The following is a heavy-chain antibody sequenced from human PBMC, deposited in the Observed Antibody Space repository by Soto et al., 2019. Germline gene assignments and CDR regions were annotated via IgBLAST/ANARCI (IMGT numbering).Heavy chain of an antibody. D-gene: IGHD2-21*01. CDR2: IYGDDNR. Sequence: ESGPTLVNPTQTLTLTCSFSGFSLTTNEVGVGWIRQPPGKALEWLAVIYGDDNRLYNPSLKNRVTIMEDTSKNHVVLIMTYMDPMDTGTYYCAHRLPRGSGLLYFDFWGQGIVVTVS. CDR1: GFSLTTNEVG. CDR3: AHRLPRGSGLLYFDF. V-gene: IGHV2-5*02. J-gene: IGHJ4*02.